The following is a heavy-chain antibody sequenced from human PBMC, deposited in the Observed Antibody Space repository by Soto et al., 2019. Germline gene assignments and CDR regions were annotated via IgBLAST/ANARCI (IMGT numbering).Heavy chain of an antibody. D-gene: IGHD6-6*01. V-gene: IGHV4-31*03. CDR1: GGSISSGGYY. CDR2: IYYSGST. CDR3: ARGRARKKTALEY. J-gene: IGHJ4*02. Sequence: SETLSLTCTVSGGSISSGGYYWSWIRQHPGKGLEWIGYIYYSGSTYYNPSLKSRVTISVDTSKNQFSLKLSSVTAADTAVYYCARGRARKKTALEYWGQGTLVTVSS.